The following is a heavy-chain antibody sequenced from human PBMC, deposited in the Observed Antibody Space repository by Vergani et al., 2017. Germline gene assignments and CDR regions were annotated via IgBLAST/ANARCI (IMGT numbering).Heavy chain of an antibody. CDR3: ARFEGDKRFDP. CDR1: GFTFSSYA. Sequence: QVQLVESGGGVVQPGRSLRLSCAASGFTFSSYAMHWVRQAPGKGLEWVAVISYDGSNKYYADSVKGRFTISRDNSKTTLYLQMNSLRAEDTAVYYCARFEGDKRFDPWGQGTLVTVSS. J-gene: IGHJ5*02. CDR2: ISYDGSNK. V-gene: IGHV3-30-3*01. D-gene: IGHD3-16*01.